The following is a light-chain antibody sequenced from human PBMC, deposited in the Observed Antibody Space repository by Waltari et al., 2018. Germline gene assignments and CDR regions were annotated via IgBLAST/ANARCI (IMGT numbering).Light chain of an antibody. CDR2: DAS. J-gene: IGKJ1*01. CDR3: QQRTDRPPVT. V-gene: IGKV3-11*01. Sequence: EVVLTQSPATLSLSPGERATLSCRASQRVSVYLAWYQQKPGQAPRLLIYDASDRATGVPARFSGSGSGTDFTLTISSLEPEDFAAYYCQQRTDRPPVTFGQGTRVEMK. CDR1: QRVSVY.